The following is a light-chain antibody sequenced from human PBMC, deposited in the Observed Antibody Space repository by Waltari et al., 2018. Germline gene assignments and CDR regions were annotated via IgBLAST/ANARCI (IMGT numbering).Light chain of an antibody. J-gene: IGLJ1*01. CDR3: SSYTSSSSRV. CDR1: SSDIGGYNY. V-gene: IGLV2-14*01. CDR2: DVS. Sequence: QSALTQPASVSGSPGQSIPLSCTGTSSDIGGYNYSPWYQQHPGKAPKLMIYDVSKRPSGVSNRFSGSKSGNTVSLTISGLQTVDEADYYCSSYTSSSSRVFGTGTKVTVL.